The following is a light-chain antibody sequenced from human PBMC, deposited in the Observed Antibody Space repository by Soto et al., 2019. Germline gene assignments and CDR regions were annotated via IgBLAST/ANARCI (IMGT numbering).Light chain of an antibody. CDR2: DNS. CDR3: QVWDSSSDWV. CDR1: DMGTKS. J-gene: IGLJ3*02. V-gene: IGLV3-21*02. Sequence: YELTQPPSVSVAPGQTARITCGGNDMGTKSVHWFQQKPGQAPVLVVFDNSDRPSGIPERFSGSNSGNTATLTISRVGAGDEADYYCQVWDSSSDWVFGGGTKLTVL.